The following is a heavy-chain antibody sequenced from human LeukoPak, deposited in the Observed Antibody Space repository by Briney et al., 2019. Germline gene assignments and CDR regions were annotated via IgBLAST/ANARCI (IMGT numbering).Heavy chain of an antibody. V-gene: IGHV5-51*01. Sequence: GESLKISCKGSGYSFTSYWIGWVRQMPGKGLEWMGIIYPGDSDTRYSPSFQGQVTISADKSISTAYLQWSSLKASDTAMYYCARLAGLYYDSSGYHYFDYWGQGTLATVSS. CDR1: GYSFTSYW. CDR2: IYPGDSDT. J-gene: IGHJ4*02. D-gene: IGHD3-22*01. CDR3: ARLAGLYYDSSGYHYFDY.